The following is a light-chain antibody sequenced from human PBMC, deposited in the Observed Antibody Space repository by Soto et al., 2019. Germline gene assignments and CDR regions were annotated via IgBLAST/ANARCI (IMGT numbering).Light chain of an antibody. J-gene: IGKJ3*01. CDR1: TRLSSSD. Sequence: PRTLCLCPQERATLSCGDSTRLSSSDLAWYQQKPGQAPRLLIHDASTRATGISDRFIGSGSGTDFTLTITTLEPEDFAVYYCQQSGTSPRTFGLGTKVDI. CDR3: QQSGTSPRT. V-gene: IGKV3-20*01. CDR2: DAS.